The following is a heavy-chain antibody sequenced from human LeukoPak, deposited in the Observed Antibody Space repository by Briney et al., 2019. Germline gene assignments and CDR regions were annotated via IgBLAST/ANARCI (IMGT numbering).Heavy chain of an antibody. D-gene: IGHD2-21*02. Sequence: GALSLSCSTPGFTFHTYAMSWVRETPGKGVEWVSAIGANGGTTFYADSVTGRLTISRENSKSPLSLQLTTLRSADPAVYSCAQDLSPRSGGACGGACYCARPFDYWGQGILVTVSS. CDR2: IGANGGTT. V-gene: IGHV3-23*01. CDR3: AQDLSPRSGGACGGACYCARPFDY. CDR1: GFTFHTYA. J-gene: IGHJ4*02.